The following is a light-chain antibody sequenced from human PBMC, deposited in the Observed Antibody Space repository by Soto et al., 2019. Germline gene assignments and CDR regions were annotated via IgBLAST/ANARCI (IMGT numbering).Light chain of an antibody. V-gene: IGLV1-44*01. CDR2: NNN. Sequence: QYVLTQPPSASGTPGQRVTISCSGSSSNIGSNTVNWYQQLPGTAPKLLIYNNNQRPSGVPDRFSGSKSGTSASLAISGLQSEDEADYYCAAWDDSLNGLVFGTGTQLTVL. CDR3: AAWDDSLNGLV. J-gene: IGLJ1*01. CDR1: SSNIGSNT.